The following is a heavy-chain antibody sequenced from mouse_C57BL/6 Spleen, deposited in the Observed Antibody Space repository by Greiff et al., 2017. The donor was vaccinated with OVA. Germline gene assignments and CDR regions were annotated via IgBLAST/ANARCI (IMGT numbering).Heavy chain of an antibody. V-gene: IGHV14-3*01. D-gene: IGHD1-1*02. J-gene: IGHJ4*01. CDR2: IDPANGNT. CDR1: GFNIKNTY. CDR3: ANCYGHGDYAMDY. Sequence: LVESVAELVRPGASVKLSCTASGFNIKNTYMHWVKQRPEQGLEWIGRIDPANGNTKYVPKFQGKATITADTSSNTAYLQLSSLTSEDTAIYYCANCYGHGDYAMDYWGQGTSVIVSS.